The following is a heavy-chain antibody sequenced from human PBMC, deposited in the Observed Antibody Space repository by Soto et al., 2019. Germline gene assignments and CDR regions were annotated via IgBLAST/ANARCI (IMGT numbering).Heavy chain of an antibody. Sequence: QLVESGGGLVRPGGSLRLSCSASGFSISSAWMNWVRQAPGKGLEWVGRIKTKIEGETTHYAAPVNGRFTVSRDDSKNMLYLQMNSLKADDTVLYYCTTGSVEGVWGQGTTVTVSS. J-gene: IGHJ6*02. CDR3: TTGSVEGV. V-gene: IGHV3-15*07. D-gene: IGHD2-15*01. CDR2: IKTKIEGETT. CDR1: GFSISSAW.